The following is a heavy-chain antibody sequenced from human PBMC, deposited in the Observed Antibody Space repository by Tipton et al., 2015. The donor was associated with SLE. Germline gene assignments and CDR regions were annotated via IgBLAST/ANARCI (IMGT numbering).Heavy chain of an antibody. V-gene: IGHV4-4*08. D-gene: IGHD4-17*01. Sequence: TLSLTCKVSGGSISNYYWSWIRLTSGERLEWIGYTHTTGSTNYNPSLKSRLTISVDTSKNQFSPKLTSVTAADTAVYYCARLTTVTIGLWGQGTVATVSS. J-gene: IGHJ4*02. CDR2: THTTGST. CDR3: ARLTTVTIGL. CDR1: GGSISNYY.